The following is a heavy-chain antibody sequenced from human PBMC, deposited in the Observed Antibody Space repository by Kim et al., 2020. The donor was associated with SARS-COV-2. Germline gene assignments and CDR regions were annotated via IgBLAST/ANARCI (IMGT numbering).Heavy chain of an antibody. CDR2: IYYSGST. Sequence: SETLSLTCTVSGGSISSGDYYWSWIRQPPGKGLEWIGYIYYSGSTYYNPSLKSRVTISVDTSKNQFSLKLSSVTAADTAVYYCARDDVGYDIRYYGMDVWGQGTTVTVSS. J-gene: IGHJ6*02. D-gene: IGHD3-22*01. V-gene: IGHV4-30-4*01. CDR1: GGSISSGDYY. CDR3: ARDDVGYDIRYYGMDV.